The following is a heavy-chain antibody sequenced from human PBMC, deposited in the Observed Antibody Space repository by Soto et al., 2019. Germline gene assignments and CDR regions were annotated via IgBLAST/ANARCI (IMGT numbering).Heavy chain of an antibody. Sequence: SETLSLTCAVSGGSISSGGYSWSWIRQPPGKGLEWIGYIYHSGTTYYNPSLKSRVTISVDTSKNQFSLKLSSVTAADTAVYYCARHNGPLYVGYYYDMDVWGQGTTVTVSS. D-gene: IGHD3-16*01. J-gene: IGHJ6*02. CDR3: ARHNGPLYVGYYYDMDV. V-gene: IGHV4-30-2*01. CDR1: GGSISSGGYS. CDR2: IYHSGTT.